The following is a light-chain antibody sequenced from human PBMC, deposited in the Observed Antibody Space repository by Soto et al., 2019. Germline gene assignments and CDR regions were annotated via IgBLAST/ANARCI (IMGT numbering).Light chain of an antibody. CDR2: TND. CDR1: GSNIGRNT. J-gene: IGLJ1*01. V-gene: IGLV1-44*01. CDR3: AAWDDTSSFV. Sequence: HPPCASGTPGKKVIISCSREGSNIGRNTVNWYQHLPGTAPRLLIYTNDQRPSGVPDRSSGSKSGTSASLAISGLQSEDEADYYCAAWDDTSSFVFGTGTKVTV.